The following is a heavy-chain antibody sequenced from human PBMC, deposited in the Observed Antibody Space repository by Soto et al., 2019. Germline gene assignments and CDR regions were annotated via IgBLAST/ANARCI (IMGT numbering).Heavy chain of an antibody. D-gene: IGHD2-2*01. CDR2: IIPIFGTA. CDR3: ARADCSSTSCPGYGMDV. CDR1: GVTFSSYA. Sequence: QVQLVQSGAEVKKPGSSVKVSCKASGVTFSSYAISWVRQAPGQGLEWMGGIIPIFGTANYAQKFQGRVTITADESTSTAYMELSSLRSEDTAVYYCARADCSSTSCPGYGMDVWGQGTTVTVSS. J-gene: IGHJ6*02. V-gene: IGHV1-69*01.